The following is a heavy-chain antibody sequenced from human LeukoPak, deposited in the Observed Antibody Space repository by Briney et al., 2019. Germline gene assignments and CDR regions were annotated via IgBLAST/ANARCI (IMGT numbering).Heavy chain of an antibody. D-gene: IGHD6-19*01. CDR2: ISGSGGST. Sequence: PGGSLRLSCAASGFTFSSYAMSWVRQAPGKGLEWVSAISGSGGSTYYADSVKGRFTISRDNSKNTLYLQMSSLRAEDTAVYYCAKDYRAPIAVAGTGAFDYWGQGTLVTVSS. CDR1: GFTFSSYA. CDR3: AKDYRAPIAVAGTGAFDY. V-gene: IGHV3-23*01. J-gene: IGHJ4*02.